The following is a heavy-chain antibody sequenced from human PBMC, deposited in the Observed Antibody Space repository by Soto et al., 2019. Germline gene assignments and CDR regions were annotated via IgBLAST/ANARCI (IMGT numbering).Heavy chain of an antibody. J-gene: IGHJ5*01. V-gene: IGHV3-23*01. CDR1: GFTFSNYA. CDR2: ISAADDHK. CDR3: AKLHSIYPDVWFDC. Sequence: EELLLESGGGLVQPGGSLRLSCAASGFTFSNYAMSWVSQAPGKGLEWVAAISAADDHKYYSDSVRGRFTLSRDNSKNSLYLQMNSLRVDDTALYYCAKLHSIYPDVWFDCWGEGTPVTVSS. D-gene: IGHD4-4*01.